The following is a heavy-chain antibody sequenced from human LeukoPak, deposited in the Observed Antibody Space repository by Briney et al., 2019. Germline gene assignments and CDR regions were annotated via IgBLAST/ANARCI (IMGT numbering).Heavy chain of an antibody. CDR1: GYTFTGYY. V-gene: IGHV1-2*02. D-gene: IGHD3-10*01. J-gene: IGHJ3*02. CDR3: ARARMVRGVQSAFGI. CDR2: INPNSGGT. Sequence: ASVKVSCKASGYTFTGYYMHWVRQAPGQGLEWMGWINPNSGGTNYAQKFQGRVTMTRDTSISTAYMELSRLRSDDTAVYYCARARMVRGVQSAFGIWGQGTMVTVSS.